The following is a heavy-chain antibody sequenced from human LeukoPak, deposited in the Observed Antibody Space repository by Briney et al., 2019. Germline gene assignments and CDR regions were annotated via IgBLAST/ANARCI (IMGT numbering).Heavy chain of an antibody. Sequence: GGSLRLSCAASGFTFSSYEMGWVRQAPGKGLEWLSYISSSGSTKYYADSVKGRFTISRDNAKNSLNLQMNNLRAEDTAVYYCARDNRASITAHYDYWGQGTLVTVSS. J-gene: IGHJ4*02. D-gene: IGHD5-12*01. CDR2: ISSSGSTK. CDR1: GFTFSSYE. CDR3: ARDNRASITAHYDY. V-gene: IGHV3-48*03.